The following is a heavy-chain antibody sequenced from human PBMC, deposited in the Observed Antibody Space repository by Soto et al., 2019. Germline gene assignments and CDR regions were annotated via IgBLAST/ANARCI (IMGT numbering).Heavy chain of an antibody. CDR3: AKGWGRSSGWWDDAFDI. D-gene: IGHD6-19*01. CDR1: GFTFSSYA. J-gene: IGHJ3*02. Sequence: GGSLRLSCAASGFTFSSYAMSWVRQAPGKGLEWVSAISGSGGSTYYADSVKGRFTISRDNSKNTLYLQMNSLRAEDTAVYYCAKGWGRSSGWWDDAFDIWGQGTMVTVSS. V-gene: IGHV3-23*01. CDR2: ISGSGGST.